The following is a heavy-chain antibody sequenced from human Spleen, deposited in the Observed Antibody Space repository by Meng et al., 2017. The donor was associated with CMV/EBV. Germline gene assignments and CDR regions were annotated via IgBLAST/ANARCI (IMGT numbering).Heavy chain of an antibody. Sequence: ASVKVSCKASGYTFTGYYMHWVRQAPGQGLAWMGWINPNSGDTHYPQNFQGRVTMTRDTSISTAYMELSRLRSDDTAVYYCTRDGIAAAGTWDYYGMDVWGQGTTVTVSS. D-gene: IGHD6-13*01. V-gene: IGHV1-2*02. CDR3: TRDGIAAAGTWDYYGMDV. CDR2: INPNSGDT. J-gene: IGHJ6*02. CDR1: GYTFTGYY.